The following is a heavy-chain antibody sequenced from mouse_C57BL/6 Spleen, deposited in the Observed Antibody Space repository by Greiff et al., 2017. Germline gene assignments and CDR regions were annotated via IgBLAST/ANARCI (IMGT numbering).Heavy chain of an antibody. D-gene: IGHD1-1*01. J-gene: IGHJ2*01. Sequence: QVQLQQSGPELVKPGASVKISCKASGYTFTDYYINWVKQRPGQGLEWIGWIFPGSGSTYYNEKFKGKATLTVDKSSSTAYMLLSSLTSEDSAVYFCARNGYYGSSYVGYFDYWGQGTTLTVSS. CDR2: IFPGSGST. CDR3: ARNGYYGSSYVGYFDY. CDR1: GYTFTDYY. V-gene: IGHV1-75*01.